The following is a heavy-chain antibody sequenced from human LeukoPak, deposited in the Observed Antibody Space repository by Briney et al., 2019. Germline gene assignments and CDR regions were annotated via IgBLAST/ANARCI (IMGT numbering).Heavy chain of an antibody. Sequence: GGSLRLSCAASGFTFSTYWMSWVRQAPGKGLEWVANIKQDGSEKYYVDSVMGRFTISRDNAKNSLSLQMNSLTAEDTAVYYCARVKGYSGTYWGVFDIWGQGTMVTVSS. CDR1: GFTFSTYW. CDR2: IKQDGSEK. V-gene: IGHV3-7*01. J-gene: IGHJ3*02. D-gene: IGHD1-26*01. CDR3: ARVKGYSGTYWGVFDI.